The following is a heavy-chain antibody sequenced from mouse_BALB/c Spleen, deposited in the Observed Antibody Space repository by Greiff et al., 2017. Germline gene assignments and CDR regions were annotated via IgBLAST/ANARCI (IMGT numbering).Heavy chain of an antibody. CDR3: ARSEYGNYRYAMDY. CDR1: GFNIKDTY. CDR2: IDPANGNT. Sequence: VQLQQSGAELVKPGASVKLSCTASGFNIKDTYMHWVKQRPEQGLEWIGRIDPANGNTKYDPKFQGKATITADTSSNTAYLQLSSLTSEDTAVYYCARSEYGNYRYAMDYWGQGTSVTVSS. V-gene: IGHV14-3*02. J-gene: IGHJ4*01. D-gene: IGHD2-10*02.